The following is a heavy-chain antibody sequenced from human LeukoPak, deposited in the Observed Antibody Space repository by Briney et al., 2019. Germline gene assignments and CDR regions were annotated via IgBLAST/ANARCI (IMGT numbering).Heavy chain of an antibody. CDR2: IYYSGST. CDR1: GGSISSYY. D-gene: IGHD5-18*01. V-gene: IGHV4-59*05. J-gene: IGHJ5*02. CDR3: ARRPPLYSYGPGIDWFDP. Sequence: SETLSLTCTVSGGSISSYYWSWIRQPPGKGLEWIGSIYYSGSTYYNPSLKSRVTISVDTSKNQFSLKLSSVTAADTAVYYCARRPPLYSYGPGIDWFDPWGQGTLVTVSS.